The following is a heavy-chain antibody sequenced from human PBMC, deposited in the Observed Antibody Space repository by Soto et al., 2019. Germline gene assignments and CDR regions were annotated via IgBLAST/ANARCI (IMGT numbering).Heavy chain of an antibody. CDR1: GASVSDITYY. J-gene: IGHJ6*03. D-gene: IGHD4-17*01. CDR2: VHYGGNT. V-gene: IGHV4-39*01. CDR3: ARQRSTDYDLDV. Sequence: QLQLQESGPGLVKPSETLSLTCIVSGASVSDITYYWGWIRQAPGKALEWIGSVHYGGNTFYNPSLRSRLTVSVDTSNNQFSLKLPSVTAADTAVYFCARQRSTDYDLDVWGKGTTVTVSS.